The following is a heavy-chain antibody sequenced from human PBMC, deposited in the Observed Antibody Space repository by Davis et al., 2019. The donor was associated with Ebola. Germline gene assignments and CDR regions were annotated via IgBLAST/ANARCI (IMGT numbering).Heavy chain of an antibody. CDR2: IDQYGSDN. V-gene: IGHV3-7*01. J-gene: IGHJ4*02. D-gene: IGHD6-19*01. Sequence: PGGSLRLSCVASGFSFSSYWMSWVRQAPGKGLEWVANIDQYGSDNYYVDSVKGRFTISRDNAKNSLYLQMNSLRDEDTAVYYCVRVRFSSGWYFDYWGQGTLVTVSS. CDR3: VRVRFSSGWYFDY. CDR1: GFSFSSYW.